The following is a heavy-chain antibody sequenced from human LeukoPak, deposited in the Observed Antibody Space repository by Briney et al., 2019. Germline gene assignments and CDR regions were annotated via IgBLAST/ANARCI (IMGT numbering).Heavy chain of an antibody. D-gene: IGHD6-19*01. V-gene: IGHV1-18*01. Sequence: GASVKVSCKASGYTFTSYGISWVRQAPGQGLEWMGWISAYNGNTNYAQKPQGRVTMTTDTSTSTAYMELRSLRSDDTAVYYCARDKSAAGAIYLGSGSMPYWGQGTLVTVPS. CDR2: ISAYNGNT. CDR1: GYTFTSYG. J-gene: IGHJ4*02. CDR3: ARDKSAAGAIYLGSGSMPY.